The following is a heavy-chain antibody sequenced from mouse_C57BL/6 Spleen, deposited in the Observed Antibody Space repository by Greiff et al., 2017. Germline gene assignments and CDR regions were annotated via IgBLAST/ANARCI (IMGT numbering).Heavy chain of an antibody. CDR3: ARSNYGSQAWFAY. CDR1: GFSLTSYG. Sequence: VKLQESGPGLVQPSQSLSITCTVSGFSLTSYGVHWVRQSPGKGLEWLGVIWSGGSTDYNAAFISRLSISKDNSKSQVFFKMNSLQADDTAIYYCARSNYGSQAWFAYWGQGTLVTVSA. CDR2: IWSGGST. V-gene: IGHV2-2*01. D-gene: IGHD1-1*01. J-gene: IGHJ3*01.